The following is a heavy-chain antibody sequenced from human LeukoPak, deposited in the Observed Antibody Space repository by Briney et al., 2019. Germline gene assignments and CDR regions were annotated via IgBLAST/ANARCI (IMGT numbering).Heavy chain of an antibody. CDR1: GFTFSSYA. CDR2: ISGSGGST. J-gene: IGHJ6*02. CDR3: AKAKYYYDSSGYYSQAYYYYGMDV. Sequence: GGSLRLSCAASGFTFSSYAMSWVRQAPGKGLEWASAISGSGGSTYYADSVKGRFTISRDNSKNTLYLQMNSLRAEDTAVYYCAKAKYYYDSSGYYSQAYYYYGMDVWGQGTTVTVSS. D-gene: IGHD3-22*01. V-gene: IGHV3-23*01.